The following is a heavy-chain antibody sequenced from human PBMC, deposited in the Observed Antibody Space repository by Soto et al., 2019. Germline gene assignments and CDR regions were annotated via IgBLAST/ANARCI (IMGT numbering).Heavy chain of an antibody. D-gene: IGHD6-13*01. CDR1: GGSFSGYY. CDR2: INHSGST. CDR3: ARGRRRIEPAAGTLDY. J-gene: IGHJ4*02. Sequence: QVQLQQWGAGLLKPSETLSLTCAVYGGSFSGYYWSWIRQPPGKGLEWIGEINHSGSTNYNPSLKRRVTISVDTSKNQFSLKLSSVTAADTAVYYCARGRRRIEPAAGTLDYWGQGTLVTVSS. V-gene: IGHV4-34*01.